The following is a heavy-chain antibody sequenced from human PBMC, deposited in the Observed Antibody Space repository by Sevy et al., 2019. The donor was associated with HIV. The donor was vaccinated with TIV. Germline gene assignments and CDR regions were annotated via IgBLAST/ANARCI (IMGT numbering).Heavy chain of an antibody. V-gene: IGHV1-2*06. D-gene: IGHD3-3*01. CDR3: VREDINAPRTLLSFDI. CDR2: INPNSGVT. CDR1: GYIFSDYN. Sequence: ASVKVSCKTTGYIFSDYNMHWVRQAPGQGLEWMALINPNSGVTIYAHNFRGRVSLTRDTSMSTAYMELSGLTSDDTAVYYCVREDINAPRTLLSFDIWGQGTRVTVSS. J-gene: IGHJ3*02.